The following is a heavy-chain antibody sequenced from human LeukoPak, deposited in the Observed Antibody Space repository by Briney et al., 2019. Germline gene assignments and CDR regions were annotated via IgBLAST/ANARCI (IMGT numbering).Heavy chain of an antibody. V-gene: IGHV4-39*01. CDR2: IYYSGST. CDR3: ARGIAAAGRDFDY. CDR1: GGSISSSSYY. J-gene: IGHJ4*02. Sequence: SETLSLTCTVSGGSISSSSYYWGWTRQPPGKGLEWIGSIYYSGSTYYNPSLKSRVTISVDTSKNQFSLKLSSVTAADTAVYYCARGIAAAGRDFDYWGQGTLVTVSS. D-gene: IGHD6-13*01.